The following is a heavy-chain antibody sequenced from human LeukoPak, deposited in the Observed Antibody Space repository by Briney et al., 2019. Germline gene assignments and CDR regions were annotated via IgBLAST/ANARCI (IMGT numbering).Heavy chain of an antibody. CDR2: ISSGRSYI. CDR3: AKNGEPHYYMDV. D-gene: IGHD1-14*01. CDR1: GFTFSYYP. J-gene: IGHJ6*03. Sequence: GGSLRLSCAASGFTFSYYPMNWVRQAPGKGLEWVSSISSGRSYIYYADSVKGRFTISRDNSKNTLYLQMNSLRAEDTAVYYCAKNGEPHYYMDVLGKGTTVTVSS. V-gene: IGHV3-21*04.